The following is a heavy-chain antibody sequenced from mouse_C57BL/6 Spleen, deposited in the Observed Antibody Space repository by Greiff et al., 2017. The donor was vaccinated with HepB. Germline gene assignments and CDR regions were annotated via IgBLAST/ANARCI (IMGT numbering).Heavy chain of an antibody. CDR1: GYTFTSYT. Sequence: QVQLQQSGAELARLGASVKMSCKASGYTFTSYTMHWVKQRPGQGLEWIGYINPSSGYTKYNQKFKDKATLTADKSSSTAYMQLSSLTSEDSAVYYCARDSNPYYYAMDYWGQGTSVTVSS. CDR2: INPSSGYT. D-gene: IGHD2-5*01. J-gene: IGHJ4*01. V-gene: IGHV1-4*01. CDR3: ARDSNPYYYAMDY.